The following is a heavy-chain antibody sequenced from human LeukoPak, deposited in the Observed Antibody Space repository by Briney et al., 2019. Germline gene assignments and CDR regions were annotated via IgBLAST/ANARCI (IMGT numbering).Heavy chain of an antibody. J-gene: IGHJ5*02. CDR3: ARPYCSSTTCNWFDP. CDR2: ISSSSSYI. Sequence: GGSLRLSCAASGFTFSSYSMNWVRQAPGKGLEWVSSISSSSSYIYYADSVKGRFTISRDNAKNSLYLQMDSLRAEDTAVYYCARPYCSSTTCNWFDPWGQGTLVTVSS. V-gene: IGHV3-21*01. CDR1: GFTFSSYS. D-gene: IGHD2-2*01.